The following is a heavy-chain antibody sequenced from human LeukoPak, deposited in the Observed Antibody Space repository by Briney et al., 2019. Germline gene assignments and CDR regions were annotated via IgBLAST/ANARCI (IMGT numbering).Heavy chain of an antibody. CDR1: GLTFSSYG. V-gene: IGHV3-33*01. CDR3: AREEDGYNLLIDY. Sequence: GGSLRLSCAASGLTFSSYGMHWVRQAPGKGLEWVAFIWSDGRNGYYADSVKGRFTISRDNAKNSLYLQMNSLRAEDTAVYYCAREEDGYNLLIDYWGQGTLVTVSS. CDR2: IWSDGRNG. J-gene: IGHJ4*02. D-gene: IGHD5-24*01.